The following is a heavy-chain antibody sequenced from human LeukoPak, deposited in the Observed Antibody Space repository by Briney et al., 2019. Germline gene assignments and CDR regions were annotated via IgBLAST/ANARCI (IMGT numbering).Heavy chain of an antibody. D-gene: IGHD1/OR15-1a*01. CDR1: GYTFTGYY. CDR3: ARVQTGTTGGDFDY. CDR2: INPNSGGT. J-gene: IGHJ4*02. Sequence: GAPVKVSCKASGYTFTGYYMHWVRQAPGQGLEWMGCINPNSGGTNYAQKFQGRVTMTRDTSISTAYMELRRLRSDDTAVYYCARVQTGTTGGDFDYWGQGTLVTVSS. V-gene: IGHV1-2*02.